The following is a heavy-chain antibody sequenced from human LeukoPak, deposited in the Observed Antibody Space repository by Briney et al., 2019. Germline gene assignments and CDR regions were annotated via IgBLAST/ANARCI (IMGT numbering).Heavy chain of an antibody. CDR1: GGTFSSYA. V-gene: IGHV1-69*04. CDR2: IIPILGIA. CDR3: ASEDYYGSGSYDY. D-gene: IGHD3-10*01. Sequence: ASVKVSCKASGGTFSSYAISWVRQAPGQGLEWTGRIIPILGIANYAQKFRGRVTITADKSTSTAYMELSSLRSEDTAVYYCASEDYYGSGSYDYWGQGTLVTVSS. J-gene: IGHJ4*02.